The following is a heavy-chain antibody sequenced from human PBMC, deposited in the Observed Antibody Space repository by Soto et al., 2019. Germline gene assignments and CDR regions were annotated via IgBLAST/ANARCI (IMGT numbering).Heavy chain of an antibody. CDR1: GGSISSYY. CDR3: ARESRYSSSWYFDY. J-gene: IGHJ4*02. Sequence: PSETLSLTCTVSGGSISSYYWSWIRQPPGKGLEWIGYIYYSGSTNYNPSLKSRVTISVDTSKNQFSLKLSSVTAADTAVYYCARESRYSSSWYFDYWGQGTLVTVSS. V-gene: IGHV4-59*01. CDR2: IYYSGST. D-gene: IGHD6-13*01.